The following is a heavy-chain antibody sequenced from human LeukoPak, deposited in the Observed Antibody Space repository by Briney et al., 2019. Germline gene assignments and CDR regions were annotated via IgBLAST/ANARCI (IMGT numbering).Heavy chain of an antibody. D-gene: IGHD5-18*01. Sequence: SETLSLTCTGSGVSISSGSYYWSWLRQPAGKGLGWIGRIDTSGSTNYSPSLKSRITTSVDTSKNQSSLKLSSVTAAATAVYYCPREIGGYSYGYVPREVSYYFDYWGQGTLVTVSS. V-gene: IGHV4-61*02. J-gene: IGHJ4*02. CDR3: PREIGGYSYGYVPREVSYYFDY. CDR1: GVSISSGSYY. CDR2: IDTSGST.